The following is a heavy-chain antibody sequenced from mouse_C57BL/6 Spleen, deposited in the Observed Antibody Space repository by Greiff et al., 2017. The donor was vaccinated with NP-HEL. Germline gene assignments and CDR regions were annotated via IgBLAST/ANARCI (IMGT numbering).Heavy chain of an antibody. CDR3: ARGGITTVGGFAY. Sequence: EVKVVESGGDLVKPGGSLKLSCAASGFTFSSYGMSWVRQTPDKRLEWVATISSGGSYTYYPDSVKGRFTISRDNAKNTLYLKMSSLKSEDTAMYYCARGGITTVGGFAYWGQGTLVTVSA. CDR2: ISSGGSYT. D-gene: IGHD1-1*01. V-gene: IGHV5-6*01. J-gene: IGHJ3*01. CDR1: GFTFSSYG.